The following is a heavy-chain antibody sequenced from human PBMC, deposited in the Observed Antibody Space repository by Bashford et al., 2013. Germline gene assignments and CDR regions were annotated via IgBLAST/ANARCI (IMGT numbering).Heavy chain of an antibody. CDR1: GGSVSSGSYY. D-gene: IGHD3-22*01. Sequence: SETLSLTCTVSGGSVSSGSYYWSWIRQPPGKGLEWIGYIYYSGSTNYNPSLKSRVTISVDTSKNQFSLKLSSVTAADTAVYYCARGRAYYYDSSGYDYFDYVGPGNPGHRLL. V-gene: IGHV4-61*01. CDR3: ARGRAYYYDSSGYDYFDY. CDR2: IYYSGST. J-gene: IGHJ4*02.